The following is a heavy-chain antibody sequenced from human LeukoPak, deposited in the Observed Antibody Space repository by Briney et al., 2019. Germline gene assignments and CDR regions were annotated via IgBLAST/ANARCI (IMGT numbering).Heavy chain of an antibody. D-gene: IGHD2-21*02. Sequence: PGGSLRLSCAASGFXFXSYAMXXXXXAPGKGLEWVSAISGSGGGTYYADSVKGRFTISRDNSKNTLYLQMNTLRAEDTAVCYCAKHDVVVTAIHQFDYWGQGTLVTVSS. J-gene: IGHJ4*02. CDR3: AKHDVVVTAIHQFDY. V-gene: IGHV3-23*01. CDR2: ISGSGGGT. CDR1: GFXFXSYA.